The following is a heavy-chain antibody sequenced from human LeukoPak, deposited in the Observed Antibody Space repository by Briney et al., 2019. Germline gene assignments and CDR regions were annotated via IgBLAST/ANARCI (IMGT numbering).Heavy chain of an antibody. V-gene: IGHV4-34*01. CDR3: ARDRYGGPSDY. CDR1: GGSFSGYY. CDR2: INHSGST. Sequence: PSETLSLTCAVYGGSFSGYYWSWIRQPPGKGLEWIGEINHSGSTNYNPSLKSRVTISVDTSKNQFSLKLSSVTAADTAVYYCARDRYGGPSDYWGQGTLVTVSS. J-gene: IGHJ4*02. D-gene: IGHD4-23*01.